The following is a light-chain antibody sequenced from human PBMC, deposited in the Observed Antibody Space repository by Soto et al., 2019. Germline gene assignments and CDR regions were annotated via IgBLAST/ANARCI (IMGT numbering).Light chain of an antibody. J-gene: IGLJ1*01. CDR2: EVS. CDR1: SSDVGSYNF. Sequence: QSALTQPASVSGSPGQSITISCTGTSSDVGSYNFVSWYQQLPGKAPKLMIYEVSSRPSGVSNRFPGSKSGNTASLTISGLQAEDEADYYCSSYTTSSNYVFGSWTNVTVL. CDR3: SSYTTSSNYV. V-gene: IGLV2-14*01.